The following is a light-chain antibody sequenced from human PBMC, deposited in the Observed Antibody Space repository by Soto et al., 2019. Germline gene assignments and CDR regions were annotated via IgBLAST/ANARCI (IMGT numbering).Light chain of an antibody. CDR2: DAY. CDR3: QQYDDIPPT. J-gene: IGKJ5*01. CDR1: QDITNY. V-gene: IGKV1-33*01. Sequence: IHLTQSASSLTTFAGDTFNITCQASQDITNYLNWYQQKPGKAPKLLIYDAYNLEQGVTSRFSGRGSGADFTLSISSLQPEDIATYYCQQYDDIPPTVGQGTRLEIK.